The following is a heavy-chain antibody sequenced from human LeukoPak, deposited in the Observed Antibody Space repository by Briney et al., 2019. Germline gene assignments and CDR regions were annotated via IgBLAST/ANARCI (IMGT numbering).Heavy chain of an antibody. J-gene: IGHJ4*02. Sequence: SVKVSCKASGGTFSSHAISWVRQAPGQGLEWMGGIIPIFGTASYAQKFQGRVTITTDESTSTAYMELSSLRSEDTAVYYCARDAYYYDSSGYYTGLPSDYWGQGTLVTVSS. CDR1: GGTFSSHA. V-gene: IGHV1-69*05. D-gene: IGHD3-22*01. CDR3: ARDAYYYDSSGYYTGLPSDY. CDR2: IIPIFGTA.